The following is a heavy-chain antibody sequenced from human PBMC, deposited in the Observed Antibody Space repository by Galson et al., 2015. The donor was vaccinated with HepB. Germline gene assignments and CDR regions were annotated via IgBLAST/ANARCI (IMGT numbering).Heavy chain of an antibody. CDR3: ARDRGSPYGYISYYYYYYGMDV. CDR2: ISSSSSYI. V-gene: IGHV3-21*01. J-gene: IGHJ6*02. Sequence: SLRLSCAASGFTFSSYSMNWVRQAPGKGLEWVSSISSSSSYIYYADSVKGRFTISRDNAKNSLYLQMNSLRAEDTAVYYCARDRGSPYGYISYYYYYYGMDVWGQGTTVTVSS. CDR1: GFTFSSYS. D-gene: IGHD5-12*01.